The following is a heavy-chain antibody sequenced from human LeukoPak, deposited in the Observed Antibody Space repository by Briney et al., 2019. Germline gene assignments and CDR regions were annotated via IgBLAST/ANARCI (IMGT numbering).Heavy chain of an antibody. D-gene: IGHD6-13*01. CDR2: IGPDGGTT. J-gene: IGHJ4*02. CDR1: GFTFYTYG. Sequence: PGGSLRLSCAASGFTFYTYGMHWVRQAPGKGLEYVSGIGPDGGTTYYAKSVKGRFTISRDNSKSMVYLQMGSLTADDMAVYCCARGAQLTDYWGQGTLVTVSS. V-gene: IGHV3-64*01. CDR3: ARGAQLTDY.